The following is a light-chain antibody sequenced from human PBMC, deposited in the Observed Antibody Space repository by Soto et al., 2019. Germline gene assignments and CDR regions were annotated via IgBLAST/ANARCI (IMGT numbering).Light chain of an antibody. CDR3: SSYTSSSTRFYV. CDR1: SSDVGGYNY. V-gene: IGLV2-14*01. CDR2: EVS. Sequence: QSVLTQPASVSGYPGQSITISCTGSSSDVGGYNYVSWYQQHPGKAPKLMIYEVSNRPSGVSNRFSGSKSGNTASLTISGLQAEDEADYYCSSYTSSSTRFYVFGTGTKRTVL. J-gene: IGLJ1*01.